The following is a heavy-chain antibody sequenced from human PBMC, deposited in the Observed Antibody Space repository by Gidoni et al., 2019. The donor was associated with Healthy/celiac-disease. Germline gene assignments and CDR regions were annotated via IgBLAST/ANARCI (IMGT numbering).Heavy chain of an antibody. CDR1: GFTCSSCG. CDR3: AKLMYCSGGSCYDFDY. CDR2: ISYDGSNK. V-gene: IGHV3-30*18. J-gene: IGHJ4*02. D-gene: IGHD2-15*01. Sequence: QVQLVESGGGVVQPGRSLRLSCAASGFTCSSCGMHWVRQAPGKGLEWVAVISYDGSNKYYADSVKGRFTISRDNSKNTLYLQMNSLRAEDTAVYYCAKLMYCSGGSCYDFDYWGQGTLVTVSS.